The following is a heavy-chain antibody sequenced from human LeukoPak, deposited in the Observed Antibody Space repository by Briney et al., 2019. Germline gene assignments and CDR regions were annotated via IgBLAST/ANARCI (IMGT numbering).Heavy chain of an antibody. V-gene: IGHV1-18*01. CDR2: ISAYNGNT. D-gene: IGHD2-21*02. CDR1: GYTFTSYG. Sequence: EASVNVSCKASGYTFTSYGISWVRQAPGQGLEWMGWISAYNGNTNYAQKLQGRVTMTTDTSTSTAYMELRSLRSDDTAVYYCARDFRSALRIGPPSDHWGQGTLVTVSS. J-gene: IGHJ4*02. CDR3: ARDFRSALRIGPPSDH.